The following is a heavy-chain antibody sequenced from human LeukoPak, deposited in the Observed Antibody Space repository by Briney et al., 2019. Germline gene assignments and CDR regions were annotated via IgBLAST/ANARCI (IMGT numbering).Heavy chain of an antibody. V-gene: IGHV3-30*02. CDR1: TFTFSSYG. CDR2: IQFDGNKR. Sequence: GGSLRLSCAASTFTFSSYGMHWVRQAPGKGLEWVAFIQFDGNKRYYADSVKGRFTLSRDNSKHTLYLQMNSLRPEDTALYYCANTMYSSAWSPFDYWGRGTLVTVSS. D-gene: IGHD6-19*01. J-gene: IGHJ4*02. CDR3: ANTMYSSAWSPFDY.